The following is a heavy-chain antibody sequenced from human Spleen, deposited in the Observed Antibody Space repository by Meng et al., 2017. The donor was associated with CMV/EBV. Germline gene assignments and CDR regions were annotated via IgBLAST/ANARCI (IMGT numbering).Heavy chain of an antibody. CDR3: ARDRAKDSSGIDAFDI. Sequence: GESLKISCAASGFTFSSYSMNWVRQAPGKGLEWVSSISSSSSYIYYADSVKGRFTISRDNAKNSLYLQMNSLRAEDTAVYYCARDRAKDSSGIDAFDIWGQGTMVTVSS. CDR2: ISSSSSYI. J-gene: IGHJ3*02. D-gene: IGHD6-13*01. V-gene: IGHV3-21*01. CDR1: GFTFSSYS.